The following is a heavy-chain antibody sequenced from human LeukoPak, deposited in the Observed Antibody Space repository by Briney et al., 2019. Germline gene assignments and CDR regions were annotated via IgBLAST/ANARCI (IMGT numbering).Heavy chain of an antibody. D-gene: IGHD4-17*01. J-gene: IGHJ6*02. CDR3: ARDGRYGDYDYYGMDV. CDR1: GFTFSSYW. V-gene: IGHV3-7*01. Sequence: GGSLRLSCAASGFTFSSYWMSWVRQVPGKGLEWVANIKQDGSEKYYVDSVKGRFTISRDNAKNSLYLQMNSLRAEDTAVYYCARDGRYGDYDYYGMDVWGQGTTVTVSS. CDR2: IKQDGSEK.